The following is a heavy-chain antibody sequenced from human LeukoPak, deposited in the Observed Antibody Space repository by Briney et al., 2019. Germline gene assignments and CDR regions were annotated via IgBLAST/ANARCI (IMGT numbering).Heavy chain of an antibody. CDR1: GYTFTSYY. J-gene: IGHJ4*02. CDR3: ARGGYDSSGYYSKSAYFDY. CDR2: INPSGGST. V-gene: IGHV1-46*01. D-gene: IGHD3-22*01. Sequence: GVSVRVSCKASGYTFTSYYMHWVRQAPGQGLEWMGIINPSGGSTSYEQKFQGRVTMTRDTSTSTVYMELSSLRSEDTAVYYCARGGYDSSGYYSKSAYFDYWGQGTLVTVS.